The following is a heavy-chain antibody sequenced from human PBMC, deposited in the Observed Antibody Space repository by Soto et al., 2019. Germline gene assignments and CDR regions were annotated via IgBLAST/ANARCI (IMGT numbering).Heavy chain of an antibody. CDR3: ARDRGEQWLVVYYYGMDV. J-gene: IGHJ6*02. CDR1: GFTFSDYY. V-gene: IGHV3-11*06. Sequence: ALRLSCAASGFTFSDYYMSWIRQAPGKGLEWVSYISSSSSYTNYADSVKGRFTISRDNAKNSLYLQMNSLRAEDTAVYYCARDRGEQWLVVYYYGMDVWGQGTTVTGSS. CDR2: ISSSSSYT. D-gene: IGHD6-19*01.